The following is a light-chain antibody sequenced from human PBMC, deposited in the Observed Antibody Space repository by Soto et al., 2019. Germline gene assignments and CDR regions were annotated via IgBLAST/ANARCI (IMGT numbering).Light chain of an antibody. Sequence: EIVLTQSPATLSLSPGERATLSCRASQSVSSYLAWYQQKPGQAPRLLIYDASNRATGIPARFSGGGSGTDFTLTISSLEPEGFAVYYCQQRSNWPAFGGGTKVEIK. CDR3: QQRSNWPA. V-gene: IGKV3-11*01. CDR2: DAS. CDR1: QSVSSY. J-gene: IGKJ4*01.